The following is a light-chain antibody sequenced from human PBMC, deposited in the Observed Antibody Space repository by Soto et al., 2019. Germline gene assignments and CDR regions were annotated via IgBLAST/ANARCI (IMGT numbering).Light chain of an antibody. CDR3: SSYSRVRTIEGV. J-gene: IGLJ7*01. V-gene: IGLV2-14*01. Sequence: QSALTQPASVSGSPGQSITISCPGTSSDVGTNKFVSWYQQRPVKAPKLLLYEVNNRTFGVSSRFSGSKSGNTASLIISDLQADDETAYYCSSYSRVRTIEGVFGGGTQLTVL. CDR1: SSDVGTNKF. CDR2: EVN.